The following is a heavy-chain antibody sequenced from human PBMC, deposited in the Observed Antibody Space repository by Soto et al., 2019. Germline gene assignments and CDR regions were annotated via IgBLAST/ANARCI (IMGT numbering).Heavy chain of an antibody. D-gene: IGHD3-10*01. CDR3: ARQVRSKLYYFDY. J-gene: IGHJ4*02. V-gene: IGHV4-59*08. Sequence: PSETLSLTCTVSGGSISSYYWSWIRQPPGKGLEWIGYIYYSGSTNYNPSLKSRVTISVDTSKNQFSLKLSSVTAADTAVYYCARQVRSKLYYFDYWGQGTLVTVSS. CDR1: GGSISSYY. CDR2: IYYSGST.